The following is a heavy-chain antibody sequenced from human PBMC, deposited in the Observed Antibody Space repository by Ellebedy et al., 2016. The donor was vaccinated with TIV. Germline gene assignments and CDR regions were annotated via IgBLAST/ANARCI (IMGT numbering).Heavy chain of an antibody. Sequence: GESLKISCEGSGYDFNSYWIGWVRQMPGKGLEWMGIIYPGDSETRYSPSFQGQVTISADKSISTAYLPWSSLKASDTAMYYCARHGRYCGSTRCYAGYYGMDVWGQGTTVTVSS. V-gene: IGHV5-51*01. CDR1: GYDFNSYW. CDR2: IYPGDSET. D-gene: IGHD2-2*01. CDR3: ARHGRYCGSTRCYAGYYGMDV. J-gene: IGHJ6*02.